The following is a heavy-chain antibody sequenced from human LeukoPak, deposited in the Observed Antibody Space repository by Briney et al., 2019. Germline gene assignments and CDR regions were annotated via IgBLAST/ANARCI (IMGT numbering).Heavy chain of an antibody. J-gene: IGHJ4*02. Sequence: GGSLRLSCAASGFTFSTYAMSWVRQAPGKGLEWVSGISGSGGSTYYADSVKGRFTISRDNSKNTVYLQMNSLRAEDTAVYYCASTYDYVWGSFRTGYFDYWGQGTLVTVSS. CDR1: GFTFSTYA. D-gene: IGHD3-16*02. CDR2: ISGSGGST. V-gene: IGHV3-23*01. CDR3: ASTYDYVWGSFRTGYFDY.